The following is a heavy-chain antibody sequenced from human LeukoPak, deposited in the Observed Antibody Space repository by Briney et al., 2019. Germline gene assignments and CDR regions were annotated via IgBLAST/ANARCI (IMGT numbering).Heavy chain of an antibody. CDR1: GYTFTSYD. J-gene: IGHJ4*02. V-gene: IGHV1-46*01. CDR2: INPSGGST. Sequence: ASVKVSCKASGYTFTSYDMHWVRQAPGQGLEWMGIINPSGGSTSYAQRFQGRVAMTRDTSTTTVYMEVNSLTSEDTAVYFCARDGPTAAPFDYWGQGTLVTVSS. D-gene: IGHD2-2*01. CDR3: ARDGPTAAPFDY.